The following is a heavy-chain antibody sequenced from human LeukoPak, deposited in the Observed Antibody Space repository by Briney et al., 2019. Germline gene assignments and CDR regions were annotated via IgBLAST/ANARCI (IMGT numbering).Heavy chain of an antibody. CDR3: ARDVYYYDSSHSRAFDI. Sequence: SETLSLTCTVSGGSISSYYWSWIRQPPGKGLEWIGYMYYSGSTNYNPSLKSRVTISVDTSKNHFSLKLSSVTAADTAVYYCARDVYYYDSSHSRAFDIWGQGTMVTVSS. V-gene: IGHV4-59*01. D-gene: IGHD3-22*01. J-gene: IGHJ3*02. CDR2: MYYSGST. CDR1: GGSISSYY.